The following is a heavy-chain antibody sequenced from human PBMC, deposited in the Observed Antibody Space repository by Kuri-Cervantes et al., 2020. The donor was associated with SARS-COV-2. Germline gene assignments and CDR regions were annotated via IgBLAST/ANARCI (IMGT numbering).Heavy chain of an antibody. CDR2: ISSSGSTI. Sequence: GGSLRLSCAASGFTFSSYGMHWVRQAPGKGLEWVASISSSGSTIYYADSVKGRFTISRDNAKNSLYLQMNSLRAEDTAVYYCAGLDFWSGYYLDYWGQGTLVTVSS. V-gene: IGHV3-48*04. CDR3: AGLDFWSGYYLDY. J-gene: IGHJ4*02. D-gene: IGHD3-3*01. CDR1: GFTFSSYG.